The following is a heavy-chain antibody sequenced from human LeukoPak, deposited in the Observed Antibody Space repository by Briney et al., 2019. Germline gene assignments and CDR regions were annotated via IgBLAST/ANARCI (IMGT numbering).Heavy chain of an antibody. CDR1: GFTFSSYW. Sequence: GGSLRLSCAASGFTFSSYWMSWVRQAPGKGLEWVANIKQDGSEKYYVDSVKGRFTISRDNAKNSLYLQMNSLRAEDTAVYYCARVEYLAAHDHDVYYYYYGMDVWGQGTTVTVSS. CDR3: ARVEYLAAHDHDVYYYYYGMDV. D-gene: IGHD2-2*01. CDR2: IKQDGSEK. V-gene: IGHV3-7*01. J-gene: IGHJ6*02.